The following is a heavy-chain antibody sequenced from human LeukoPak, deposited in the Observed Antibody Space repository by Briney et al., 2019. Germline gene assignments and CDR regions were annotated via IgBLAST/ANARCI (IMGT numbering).Heavy chain of an antibody. J-gene: IGHJ4*02. CDR2: IYYSGST. CDR3: ARRTRLDLYFDY. D-gene: IGHD1-7*01. Sequence: SETLSLTCTVSGGSISSSSYYRGWIRQPPGKGLEWIGSIYYSGSTYYNPSLKSRVTISVDTSKNQFSLKLSSVTAADTAVYYCARRTRLDLYFDYWGQGTLVTVSS. CDR1: GGSISSSSYY. V-gene: IGHV4-39*01.